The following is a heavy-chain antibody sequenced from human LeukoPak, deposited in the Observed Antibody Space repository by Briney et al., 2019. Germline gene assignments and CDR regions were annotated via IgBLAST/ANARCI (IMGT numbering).Heavy chain of an antibody. CDR1: GFTFSSYA. V-gene: IGHV3-23*01. Sequence: PGGSLRLSCAASGFTFSSYAMSWVRQAPGKGLEWVSAISGSGGSTYYADSVKGRFTISRDNSKNTLYLQMNSLRAEDTAVYYCAKDPDYYDRLEYFQHWGQGTLVTVSS. CDR2: ISGSGGST. CDR3: AKDPDYYDRLEYFQH. D-gene: IGHD3-22*01. J-gene: IGHJ1*01.